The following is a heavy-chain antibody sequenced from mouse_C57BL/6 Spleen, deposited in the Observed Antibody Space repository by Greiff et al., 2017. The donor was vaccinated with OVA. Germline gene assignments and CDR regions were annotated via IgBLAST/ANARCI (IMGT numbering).Heavy chain of an antibody. D-gene: IGHD1-1*01. V-gene: IGHV3-6*01. J-gene: IGHJ3*01. CDR1: GYSITSGYY. Sequence: EVKLMESGPGLVKPSQSLSLTCSVTGYSITSGYYWNWIRQFPVNKLEWMGYISYDGSNNYNPSLKNRSSITRDTSKNQFFLKLNSVTTEDTATYYCARDRYYGSSFFAYWGQGTLVTVSA. CDR2: ISYDGSN. CDR3: ARDRYYGSSFFAY.